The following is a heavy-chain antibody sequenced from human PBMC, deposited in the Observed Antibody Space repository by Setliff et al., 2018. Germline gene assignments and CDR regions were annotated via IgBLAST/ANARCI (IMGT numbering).Heavy chain of an antibody. CDR3: ARYGSGEGHDY. J-gene: IGHJ4*02. CDR2: ISAIFGTA. CDR1: GYTFTSYG. D-gene: IGHD3-10*01. Sequence: GASVKVSCKASGYTFTSYGISWVRQAPGQGLEWMGWISAIFGTANYAQKFQGRVTITTDESTSTAYMELSSLRSEDTAVYYCARYGSGEGHDYWGQGTLVTVSS. V-gene: IGHV1-69*05.